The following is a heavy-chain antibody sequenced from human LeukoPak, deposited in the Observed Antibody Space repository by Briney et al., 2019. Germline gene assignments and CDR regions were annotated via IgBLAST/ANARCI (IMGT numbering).Heavy chain of an antibody. CDR3: AKDSKATVETLWYNWLDP. CDR2: IQYDGTDK. D-gene: IGHD1-26*01. J-gene: IGHJ5*02. Sequence: PGGSLRLSCAASGFTFSSYAMSWVRQAPGKGLEWVAFIQYDGTDKYYADSVKGRFTISRDSSKNTLFLHMNSLRAEDTAVYYCAKDSKATVETLWYNWLDPWGQGTLVTVSS. CDR1: GFTFSSYA. V-gene: IGHV3-30*02.